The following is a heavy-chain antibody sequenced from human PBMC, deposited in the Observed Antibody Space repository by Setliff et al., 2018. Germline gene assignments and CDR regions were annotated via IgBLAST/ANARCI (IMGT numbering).Heavy chain of an antibody. CDR3: AREITDSWWSFVVENYYYYMDV. CDR2: ISAYNGNT. Sequence: GASVKVSCKASGYTFTSYGISWVRQAPGQGLEWMGWISAYNGNTNYAQKLQGRVTMTTDTSTSTAYMELRSLRSDDTAVYYCAREITDSWWSFVVENYYYYMDVWGKGTTVTVSS. V-gene: IGHV1-18*01. D-gene: IGHD2-8*02. J-gene: IGHJ6*03. CDR1: GYTFTSYG.